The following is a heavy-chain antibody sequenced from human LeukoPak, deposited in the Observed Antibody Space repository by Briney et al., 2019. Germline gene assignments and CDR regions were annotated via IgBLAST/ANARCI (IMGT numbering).Heavy chain of an antibody. J-gene: IGHJ4*02. CDR2: IRYDVSNK. Sequence: GGSLTLSWPASGFTFSSYGMHWVRQPPGKGLEWVAFIRYDVSNKYYADSVKGRFTISRDNSKNTLYLQMNSLRAEDTAVYYCAKDPSSSVGHFDYWGQGTLVTVSS. CDR1: GFTFSSYG. CDR3: AKDPSSSVGHFDY. D-gene: IGHD6-19*01. V-gene: IGHV3-30*02.